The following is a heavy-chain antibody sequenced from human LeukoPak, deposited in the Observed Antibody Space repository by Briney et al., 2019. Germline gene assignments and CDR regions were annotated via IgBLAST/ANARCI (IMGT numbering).Heavy chain of an antibody. CDR3: ARERLSPGKGFDY. Sequence: ASVKVSCKASGYTFTGYYIHCVRQTPGQGFEWMGWINPNSGGTNYAQKFQGRVTMTRDTSISTAYMELSRLRSDDTAVYYCARERLSPGKGFDYWGQGTLVTVSS. CDR1: GYTFTGYY. D-gene: IGHD4-23*01. CDR2: INPNSGGT. J-gene: IGHJ4*02. V-gene: IGHV1-2*02.